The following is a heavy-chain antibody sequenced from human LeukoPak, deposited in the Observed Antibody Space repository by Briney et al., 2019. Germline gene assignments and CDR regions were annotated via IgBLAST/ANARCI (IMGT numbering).Heavy chain of an antibody. D-gene: IGHD6-19*01. V-gene: IGHV1-46*01. Sequence: ASVKVSCKASGYTFTSYYMHWVRQAPGQGLEWMGIINPSGGSTSYAQKFQGRVTMTRDTSTSTVYMELSSLRSEDTAVYYCARAYSSGWYGENWFDPWGQGTLVTVSS. J-gene: IGHJ5*02. CDR3: ARAYSSGWYGENWFDP. CDR2: INPSGGST. CDR1: GYTFTSYY.